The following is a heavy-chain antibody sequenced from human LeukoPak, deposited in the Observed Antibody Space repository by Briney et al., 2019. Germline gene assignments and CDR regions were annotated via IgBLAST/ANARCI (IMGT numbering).Heavy chain of an antibody. CDR2: FFSSGDP. J-gene: IGHJ4*02. CDR1: GGSFTSFY. Sequence: KPSETLSLTCTVSGGSFTSFYWSWIRQPAGKGLEWIGRFFSSGDPTYYPSFKSRAYISVDKSKIQFSLKLTSVTAADTAVYYCARYSGIYGHDYWGQGTLVSVSS. CDR3: ARYSGIYGHDY. V-gene: IGHV4-4*07. D-gene: IGHD3-10*01.